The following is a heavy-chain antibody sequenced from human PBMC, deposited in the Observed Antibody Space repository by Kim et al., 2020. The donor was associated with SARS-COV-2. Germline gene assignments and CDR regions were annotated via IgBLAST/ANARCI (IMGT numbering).Heavy chain of an antibody. V-gene: IGHV1-2*06. CDR1: GYTFTGYY. CDR2: INPNSGGT. J-gene: IGHJ4*02. D-gene: IGHD3-10*01. Sequence: ASVKVSCKASGYTFTGYYMHWVRQAPGQGLEWMGRINPNSGGTNYAQKFQGRVTMTRDTSISTAYMELSRLRSDDTAVYYCARDLLMVQGVVLDYWGQGTLVTVSS. CDR3: ARDLLMVQGVVLDY.